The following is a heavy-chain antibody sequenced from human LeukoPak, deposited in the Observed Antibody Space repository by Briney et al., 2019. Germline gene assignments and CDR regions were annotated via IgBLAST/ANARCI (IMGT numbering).Heavy chain of an antibody. CDR2: IYYSGST. CDR1: GGSISNYY. CDR3: ARVDGSCSGGSCPSGNWFDP. D-gene: IGHD2-15*01. V-gene: IGHV4-59*01. Sequence: PSETLSLTCTVSGGSISNYYWSWIRQPPGKGLEWIGYIYYSGSTNYNPSLKSRVTISVDTSKKQFSLKLSSVTAADTAVYYCARVDGSCSGGSCPSGNWFDPWGQGTLVTVSS. J-gene: IGHJ5*02.